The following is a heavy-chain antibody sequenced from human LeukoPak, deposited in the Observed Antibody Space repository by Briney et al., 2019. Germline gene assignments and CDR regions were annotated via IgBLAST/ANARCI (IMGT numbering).Heavy chain of an antibody. CDR1: GFTLITNN. D-gene: IGHD1-14*01. V-gene: IGHV3-53*01. CDR3: ARGVEPLAANTLAY. J-gene: IGHJ4*02. Sequence: GGSLRLSCAAPGFTLITNNMTWVRQNLGKGLEWVSVVYIDGNTKYADSVQGRFTISRDNSKNTLYLEMNSLSPDDTAVYYCARGVEPLAANTLAYWGQGTLVTVSS. CDR2: VYIDGNT.